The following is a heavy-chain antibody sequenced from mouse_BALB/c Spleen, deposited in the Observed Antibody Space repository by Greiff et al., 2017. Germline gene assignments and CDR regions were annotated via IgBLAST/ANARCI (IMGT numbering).Heavy chain of an antibody. J-gene: IGHJ4*01. CDR3: ARSGAYYGNFYAMDY. V-gene: IGHV5-17*02. CDR1: GFTFSSFG. CDR2: ISSGSSTI. D-gene: IGHD2-10*01. Sequence: DVHLVESGGGLVQPGGSRKLSCAASGFTFSSFGMHWVRQAPEKGLEWVAYISSGSSTIYYADTVKGRFTISRDNPKNTLFLQMTSLRSEDTAMYYCARSGAYYGNFYAMDYWGQGTSVTVSS.